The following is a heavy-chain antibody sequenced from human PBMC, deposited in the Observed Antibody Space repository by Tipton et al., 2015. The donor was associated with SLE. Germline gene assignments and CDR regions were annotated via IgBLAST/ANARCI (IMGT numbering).Heavy chain of an antibody. V-gene: IGHV4-31*03. J-gene: IGHJ4*02. CDR1: VGSISSNDYY. D-gene: IGHD7-27*01. CDR2: ISYKGIT. CDR3: ARGILGSEVNFES. Sequence: TLSLTCTVSVGSISSNDYYWSWIRHHPGKGLEWIGYISYKGITYYHPSLRSRVSISVDTSKNQFSLKLRSVTAADTAAYYCARGILGSEVNFESWGQGTLVPVSS.